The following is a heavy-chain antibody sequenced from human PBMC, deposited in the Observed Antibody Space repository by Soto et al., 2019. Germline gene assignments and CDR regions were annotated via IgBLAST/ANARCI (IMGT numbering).Heavy chain of an antibody. J-gene: IGHJ6*02. D-gene: IGHD3-22*01. CDR2: MNPNSGNT. V-gene: IGHV1-8*01. CDR3: ARGNRITMIVVVKANYYGMDV. Sequence: ASVKVSCKASGYTFTSYDINWVRQATGQGPEWMGWMNPNSGNTGYAQKFQGRVTMTRNTSISTAYMELSSLRSEDTAVYYCARGNRITMIVVVKANYYGMDVWGQGTTVTVS. CDR1: GYTFTSYD.